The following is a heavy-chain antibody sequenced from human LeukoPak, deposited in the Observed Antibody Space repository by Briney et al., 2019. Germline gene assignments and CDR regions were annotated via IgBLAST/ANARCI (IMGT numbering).Heavy chain of an antibody. CDR1: GITVSSNY. CDR2: IYSGGST. Sequence: GESLTLSCAASGITVSSNYMSWVRQPPGKGQEWVSVIYSGGSTYYADSVKGRFTISRDNSKNALYLQINSLRAEDTAVYYCARDGDYYYMYVWGKGTTVTVSS. V-gene: IGHV3-53*01. J-gene: IGHJ6*03. CDR3: ARDGDYYYMYV. D-gene: IGHD3-16*01.